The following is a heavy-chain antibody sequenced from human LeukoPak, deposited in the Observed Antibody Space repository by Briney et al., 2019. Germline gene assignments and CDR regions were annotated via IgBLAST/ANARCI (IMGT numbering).Heavy chain of an antibody. J-gene: IGHJ5*02. CDR1: GFTFSSYW. CDR3: ARDDCRSISCYHNWFDP. D-gene: IGHD2-2*01. CDR2: IKQDGSEK. V-gene: IGHV3-7*01. Sequence: GGSLRLSCAASGFTFSSYWMSWVRQAPGKGLEWVANIKQDGSEKYYVDSVKGRFTISRDNAKNSLYLQMNSLRAEDTAVYYCARDDCRSISCYHNWFDPWGQGTLVTVCS.